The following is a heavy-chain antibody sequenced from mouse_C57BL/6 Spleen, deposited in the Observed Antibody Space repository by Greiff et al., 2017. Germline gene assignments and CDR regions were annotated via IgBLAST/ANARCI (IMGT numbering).Heavy chain of an antibody. V-gene: IGHV1-69*01. D-gene: IGHD1-1*02. CDR1: GYTFTSYW. Sequence: VQLQQPGAELVMPGASVKLSCKASGYTFTSYWMHWVKQRPGQGLEWIGEIDPSASYTNYNQKFKGKSTLTVDKSSSTAYMQLSSLTSEDSAVYYCARSFGNYFDYWGQGTTLTVSS. CDR2: IDPSASYT. CDR3: ARSFGNYFDY. J-gene: IGHJ2*01.